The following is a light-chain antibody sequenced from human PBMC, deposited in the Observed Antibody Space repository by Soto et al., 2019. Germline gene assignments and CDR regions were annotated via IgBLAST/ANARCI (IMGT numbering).Light chain of an antibody. CDR2: DVN. J-gene: IGLJ3*02. CDR1: SSDVGGYNY. Sequence: QSALTQPRSVSGSPGQSVTIPCTGTSSDVGGYNYVSWYQQHPGKAPKLMIYDVNKRPSGVPDRFSGSKSGNTASLTISGLQAEDEADYYCCSYAGSYIWVFGGGTKLTVL. V-gene: IGLV2-11*01. CDR3: CSYAGSYIWV.